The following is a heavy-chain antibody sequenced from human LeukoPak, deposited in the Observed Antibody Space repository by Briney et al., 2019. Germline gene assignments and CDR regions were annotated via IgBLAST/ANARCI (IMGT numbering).Heavy chain of an antibody. Sequence: GGSLRLSCAASGFTFSAFGMNWVRQAPGKGLEWVSTITNSGGSTYYVDSVKGRFTISRDNSKNTLYLQMNSLRAEDTAKYYCTKDYCGRFCSAVWGQGTTVTVSS. J-gene: IGHJ6*02. CDR2: ITNSGGST. V-gene: IGHV3-23*01. CDR1: GFTFSAFG. D-gene: IGHD3-3*01. CDR3: TKDYCGRFCSAV.